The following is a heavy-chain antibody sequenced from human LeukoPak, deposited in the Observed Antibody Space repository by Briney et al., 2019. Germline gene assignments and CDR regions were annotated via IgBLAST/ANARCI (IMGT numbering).Heavy chain of an antibody. V-gene: IGHV4-30-4*01. CDR2: IYYSGST. Sequence: SETLSLTCTVSGGSISSGDYYWSWIRQPPGKGLEWIGYIYYSGSTYYNPSLKSRVTISVDTSKNQFSLKLSSVTAADTAVYYCARLGGRNLFFDYWGQGTLVTVSS. CDR3: ARLGGRNLFFDY. D-gene: IGHD3-16*01. CDR1: GGSISSGDYY. J-gene: IGHJ4*02.